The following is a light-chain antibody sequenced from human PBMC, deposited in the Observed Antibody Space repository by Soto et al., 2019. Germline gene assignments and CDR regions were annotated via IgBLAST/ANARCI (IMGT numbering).Light chain of an antibody. CDR3: QQRSNWPIT. V-gene: IGKV3-11*01. J-gene: IGKJ5*01. CDR1: QSVSSQ. Sequence: EVVLTQSPSTLSLSPGERATLSCRASQSVSSQLAWYQQKPGQPPRLLIYDASNRATGIPARFSGSGSGTDFTLTISRLEPEDFAVYYCQQRSNWPITFGQGTRLEIK. CDR2: DAS.